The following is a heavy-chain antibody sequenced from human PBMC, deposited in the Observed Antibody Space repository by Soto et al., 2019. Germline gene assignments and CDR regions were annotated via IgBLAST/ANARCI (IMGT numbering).Heavy chain of an antibody. CDR1: GGSISSSY. J-gene: IGHJ6*02. V-gene: IGHV4-59*01. D-gene: IGHD2-21*02. CDR2: MYKTGST. CDR3: ARDLWGYCGTDCYPLDV. Sequence: PSETLSLTCTVSGGSISSSYWSWIRQPPGKGLEWIGYMYKTGSTVYNPPLKSRVTISVDTSKNQFYLKVNSVTATDTAVYYCARDLWGYCGTDCYPLDVWGQGTTVTVSS.